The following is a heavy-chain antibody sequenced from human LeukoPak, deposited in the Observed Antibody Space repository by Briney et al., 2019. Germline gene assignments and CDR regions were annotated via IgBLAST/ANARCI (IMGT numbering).Heavy chain of an antibody. CDR2: INHSGST. V-gene: IGHV4-34*01. Sequence: SETLSLTCAVYGGSFSGYYWSWIRQPPGKGLEWIGEINHSGSTNYNSSLKSRVTISVDTSKNQFSLRLSSVTAADAAVYYCARGPDRYYWGQGTLVTVSS. CDR1: GGSFSGYY. J-gene: IGHJ4*02. CDR3: ARGPDRYY. D-gene: IGHD3-22*01.